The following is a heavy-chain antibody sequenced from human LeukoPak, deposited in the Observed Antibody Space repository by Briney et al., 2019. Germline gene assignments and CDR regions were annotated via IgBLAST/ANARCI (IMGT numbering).Heavy chain of an antibody. CDR2: IYYSGST. D-gene: IGHD3-22*01. J-gene: IGHJ4*02. CDR3: ARVGPDYDDSKQLPFDY. Sequence: SETLSLTCTVSGGSISSGDYYWSWIRQPPGKGLEWIGYIYYSGSTYYNPSLKSRVTISVDTSKNQFSLKLSSVTAADTAVYYCARVGPDYDDSKQLPFDYWGQGTLVTVSS. V-gene: IGHV4-30-4*01. CDR1: GGSISSGDYY.